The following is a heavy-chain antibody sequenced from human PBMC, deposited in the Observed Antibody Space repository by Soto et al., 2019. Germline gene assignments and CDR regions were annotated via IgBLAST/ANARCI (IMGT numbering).Heavy chain of an antibody. CDR2: IYYSGST. V-gene: IGHV4-59*01. Sequence: PSETLSLTCTVSGGSISSYYWSWIRQPPGKGLEWIGYIYYSGSTNYNPSLKSRVTISVDTSKNQFSLKLSSVTAADTAVYYCERARFITIFEVVFDYWGQGTLVTVS. CDR3: ERARFITIFEVVFDY. D-gene: IGHD3-3*01. J-gene: IGHJ4*02. CDR1: GGSISSYY.